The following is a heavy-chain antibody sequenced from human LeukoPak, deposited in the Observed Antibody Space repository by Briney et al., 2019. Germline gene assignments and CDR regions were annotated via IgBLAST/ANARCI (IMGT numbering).Heavy chain of an antibody. D-gene: IGHD6-25*01. J-gene: IGHJ4*02. Sequence: PGESLRLSCAASGFTISSYAMSWVRQAPGKGLEWVSTISGGGGRTWYADSVKGRFTISRDNSKNTVDVQLNSLRAEDTAVYYCAKFRGSEKTAIDCWGQGTLVTVSS. CDR1: GFTISSYA. CDR2: ISGGGGRT. CDR3: AKFRGSEKTAIDC. V-gene: IGHV3-23*01.